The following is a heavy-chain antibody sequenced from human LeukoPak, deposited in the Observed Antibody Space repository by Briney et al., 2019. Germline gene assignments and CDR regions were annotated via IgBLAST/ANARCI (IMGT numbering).Heavy chain of an antibody. CDR2: INHSGST. CDR3: ARARPSLWFGELLGY. Sequence: SETLSLTCAVYGGSFSGYYWSWIRQPPGKGLEWIGEINHSGSTTYNPSLKSRVTISVDTSKNQFSLKLSSVTAADTAVYYCARARPSLWFGELLGYWGQGTLVTVSS. CDR1: GGSFSGYY. J-gene: IGHJ4*02. V-gene: IGHV4-34*01. D-gene: IGHD3-10*01.